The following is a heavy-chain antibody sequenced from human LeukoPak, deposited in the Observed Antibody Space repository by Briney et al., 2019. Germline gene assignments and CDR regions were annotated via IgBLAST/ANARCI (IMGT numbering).Heavy chain of an antibody. V-gene: IGHV3-11*04. CDR3: ARVGPRYYDILTGYTVGYGMDV. CDR2: ISSSGSNT. D-gene: IGHD3-9*01. Sequence: PGGSLRLSCAASGFTFSDYYMSWIRQAPGKGLEWVSFISSSGSNTQYADSVKGRFTISRDNAKHSLYLQMNILRAEDTAVYYCARVGPRYYDILTGYTVGYGMDVWGQGTTVTVSS. CDR1: GFTFSDYY. J-gene: IGHJ6*02.